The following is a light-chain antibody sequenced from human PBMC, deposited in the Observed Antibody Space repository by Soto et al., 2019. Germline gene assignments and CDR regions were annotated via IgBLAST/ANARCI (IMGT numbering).Light chain of an antibody. Sequence: SYELTQPPSVSVSPGQTARIICSGDALAKQIAYWYQQKPGQAPVLVIYKDSERPPGIPERFSGSNSGTTVTLTISGVQAEDEADYYCQSADSSGTYRVFGGGTKLTV. V-gene: IGLV3-25*03. J-gene: IGLJ2*01. CDR1: ALAKQI. CDR2: KDS. CDR3: QSADSSGTYRV.